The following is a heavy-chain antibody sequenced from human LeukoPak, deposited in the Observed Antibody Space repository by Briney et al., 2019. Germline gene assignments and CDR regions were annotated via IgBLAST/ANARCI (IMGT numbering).Heavy chain of an antibody. CDR1: GYTFTSYY. J-gene: IGHJ6*03. V-gene: IGHV1-69*06. Sequence: GASVKVSCKASGYTFTSYYMHWVRQAPGQGLEWMGGIIPIFGTANYAQKFQGRVTITADKSTSTAYMELSSLRSEDTAVYYCARGTIPYYMDVWGKGTTVTVSS. CDR3: ARGTIPYYMDV. D-gene: IGHD3-9*01. CDR2: IIPIFGTA.